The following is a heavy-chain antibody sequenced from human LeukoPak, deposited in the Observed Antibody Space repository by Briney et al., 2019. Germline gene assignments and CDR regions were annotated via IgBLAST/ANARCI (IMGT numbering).Heavy chain of an antibody. D-gene: IGHD1-7*01. CDR2: INHSGST. J-gene: IGHJ4*02. CDR3: ARRDGTLDY. CDR1: GGSFSGYY. Sequence: SETLSLTWAVYGGSFSGYYWSWIRQPPGKGLEWIGEINHSGSTNYNPSLKSRVTISVDTSKNQFSLKLSSVTAADTAVYYCARRDGTLDYWGQGTLVTVSS. V-gene: IGHV4-34*01.